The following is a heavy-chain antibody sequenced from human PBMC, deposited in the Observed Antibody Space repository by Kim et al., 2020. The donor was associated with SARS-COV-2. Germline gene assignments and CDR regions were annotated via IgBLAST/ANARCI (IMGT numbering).Heavy chain of an antibody. CDR1: GFTFSTYA. Sequence: GGSLRLSCAASGFTFSTYAMHWVRQAPGKGPEWVAVISKDGNNKDYADSVKGRFTISRDNSKNTLFLEMDSLRPEDTAVYHCAKGVLTSGPSCAWDCYLDDWGQGTLVTVSS. D-gene: IGHD3-9*01. CDR3: AKGVLTSGPSCAWDCYLDD. V-gene: IGHV3-30*18. J-gene: IGHJ4*02. CDR2: ISKDGNNK.